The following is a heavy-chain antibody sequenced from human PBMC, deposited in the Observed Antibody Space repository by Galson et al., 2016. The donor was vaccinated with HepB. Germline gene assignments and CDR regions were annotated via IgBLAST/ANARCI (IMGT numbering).Heavy chain of an antibody. J-gene: IGHJ4*02. CDR3: ARLFGGYIDY. CDR2: ISGSGITT. Sequence: SLTLSCAASGFTLSNYAMSWVRQAPGKGLEWVSDISGSGITTYYADSVKGRFTISRDNSKKTVYLQMSSLRAEDTAVYYCARLFGGYIDYWGQGTLVPVSS. CDR1: GFTLSNYA. V-gene: IGHV3-23*01. D-gene: IGHD2-15*01.